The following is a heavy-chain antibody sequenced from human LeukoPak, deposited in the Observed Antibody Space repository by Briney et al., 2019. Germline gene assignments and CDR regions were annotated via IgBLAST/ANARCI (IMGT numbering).Heavy chain of an antibody. J-gene: IGHJ5*02. V-gene: IGHV1-69*04. CDR1: GYTFTDNY. CDR2: IIPILGIA. Sequence: SVKVSCKTSGYTFTDNYIHWVRQAPGQGLEWLGRIIPILGIANYAQKFQGRVTITADKSTSTAYMELSSLRSEDTAVYYCARDRKLGYCSGGSCPPTNWFDPWGQGTLVTVSS. CDR3: ARDRKLGYCSGGSCPPTNWFDP. D-gene: IGHD2-15*01.